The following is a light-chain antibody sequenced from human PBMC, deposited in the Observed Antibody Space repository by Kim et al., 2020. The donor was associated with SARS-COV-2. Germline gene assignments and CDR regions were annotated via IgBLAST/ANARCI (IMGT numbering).Light chain of an antibody. CDR1: QSVSSN. V-gene: IGKV3-15*01. Sequence: EIVMTQSPATLSVSPGERATLSCRASQSVSSNLAWYQQKPGQAPRLLIYGASTRATGIPARFSGSGSGTEFTLTISSLQSEDFAVYYCQQYSNWPGTFGGGTKVEI. J-gene: IGKJ4*01. CDR2: GAS. CDR3: QQYSNWPGT.